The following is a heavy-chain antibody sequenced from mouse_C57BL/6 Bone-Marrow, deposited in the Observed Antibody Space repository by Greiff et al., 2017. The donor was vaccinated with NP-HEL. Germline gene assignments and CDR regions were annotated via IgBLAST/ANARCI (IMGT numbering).Heavy chain of an antibody. CDR2: ISDGGSYT. CDR3: ARDDDGYYRAMDY. J-gene: IGHJ4*01. Sequence: VESGGGLVKPGGSLKLSCAASGFTFSSYAMSWVRQTPEKRLEWVATISDGGSYTYYPDNVKGRFTISRDNAKNNLYLQMSHLKSEDTAMYYCARDDDGYYRAMDYWGQGTSVTVSS. CDR1: GFTFSSYA. V-gene: IGHV5-4*01. D-gene: IGHD2-3*01.